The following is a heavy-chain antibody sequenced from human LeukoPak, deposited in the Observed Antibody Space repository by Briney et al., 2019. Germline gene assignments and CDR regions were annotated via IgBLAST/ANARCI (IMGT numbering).Heavy chain of an antibody. CDR1: GFTFSTFA. CDR3: ATYRQVLLPLES. D-gene: IGHD2-8*02. V-gene: IGHV3-23*01. Sequence: PGGSLRLSCDASGFTFSTFAMIWVRQPPGKGLEWVSSIFPSGGEIHYADSVRGRFTISRDNSTSTLSLQMNSLRAEDTAIYYCATYRQVLLPLESWGQGTLVTVSS. J-gene: IGHJ4*02. CDR2: IFPSGGEI.